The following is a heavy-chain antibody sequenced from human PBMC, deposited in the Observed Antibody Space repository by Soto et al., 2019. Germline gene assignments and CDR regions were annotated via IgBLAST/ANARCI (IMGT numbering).Heavy chain of an antibody. V-gene: IGHV1-69*13. CDR2: IIPIFGTA. Sequence: SVKISCKASGGTFSSYAISWVRQAPGQGLEWMGGIIPIFGTANYAQKFQGRVTITADESTSTAYMELSSLRSEGTAVYYCARRLTTVHYYYYGMDVWGQGTKVTVSS. CDR3: ARRLTTVHYYYYGMDV. CDR1: GGTFSSYA. D-gene: IGHD4-4*01. J-gene: IGHJ6*02.